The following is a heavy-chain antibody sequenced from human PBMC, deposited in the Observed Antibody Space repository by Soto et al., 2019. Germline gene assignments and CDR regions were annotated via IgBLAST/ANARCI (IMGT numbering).Heavy chain of an antibody. V-gene: IGHV1-69*13. D-gene: IGHD2-15*01. J-gene: IGHJ6*02. Sequence: SAKVSCKASGGTFSSYAISWVRQAPGQGLEWMGGIIPIFGTANYAQKFQGRVTITADESTSTAYMELSSLRSEDTAVYYCARRVVANYYYGMDVWGQGTTVTVSS. CDR3: ARRVVANYYYGMDV. CDR2: IIPIFGTA. CDR1: GGTFSSYA.